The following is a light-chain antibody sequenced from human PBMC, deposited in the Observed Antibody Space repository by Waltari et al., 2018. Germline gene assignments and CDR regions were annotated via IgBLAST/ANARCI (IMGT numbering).Light chain of an antibody. CDR2: GAS. Sequence: EIVMTQSPATLSVSPGERATLSCRASQSFSSNLAWYQQKPGQAPRLPIYGASTRATGIPARFSGSGSGTEFTLTISSLQSEDFAVYYCQQYNNWPPVTFGPGTKVDIK. CDR3: QQYNNWPPVT. CDR1: QSFSSN. V-gene: IGKV3-15*01. J-gene: IGKJ3*01.